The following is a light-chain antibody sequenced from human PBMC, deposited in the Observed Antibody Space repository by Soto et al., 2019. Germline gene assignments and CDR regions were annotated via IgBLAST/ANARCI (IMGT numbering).Light chain of an antibody. CDR2: GAF. CDR3: HQYSSSPLT. Sequence: EIVMTQSPGTLSLSPGERATLSCRASQTVRNNYLAWYQQKPGQAPRLLIYGAFNRATGIPARFSGSGSGTDFTLTISRLEPEDFAVYYCHQYSSSPLTFGGGTKVDIK. J-gene: IGKJ4*01. V-gene: IGKV3-20*01. CDR1: QTVRNNY.